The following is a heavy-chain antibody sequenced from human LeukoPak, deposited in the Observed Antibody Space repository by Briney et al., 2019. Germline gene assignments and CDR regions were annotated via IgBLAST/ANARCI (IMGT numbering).Heavy chain of an antibody. CDR3: ARHDPIAGGHNAFDI. CDR2: INYSGST. CDR1: GGSINTYF. J-gene: IGHJ3*02. D-gene: IGHD2-15*01. V-gene: IGHV4-59*08. Sequence: SETLSLTCTVSGGSINTYFWTWIRQPPGKGLEWIGYINYSGSTDYNSSLKSRATISVDTSKTQFSLKLSSVTAADTAVYYCARHDPIAGGHNAFDIWGQGTMVTVSS.